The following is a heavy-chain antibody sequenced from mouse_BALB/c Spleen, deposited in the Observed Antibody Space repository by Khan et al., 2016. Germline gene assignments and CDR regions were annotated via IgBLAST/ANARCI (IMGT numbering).Heavy chain of an antibody. CDR1: GYTFTSYW. CDR2: INPSTGYT. V-gene: IGHV1-7*01. Sequence: QVQLQQSGAELAKPGASVKMSCKASGYTFTSYWMHWVKQRPGQGLEWIGYINPSTGYTEYNQKFKDKATLTADKSSSTAYMQLSSLTSEDSAVDYCARFITTATFAYWGQGTLVTVSA. CDR3: ARFITTATFAY. J-gene: IGHJ3*01. D-gene: IGHD1-2*01.